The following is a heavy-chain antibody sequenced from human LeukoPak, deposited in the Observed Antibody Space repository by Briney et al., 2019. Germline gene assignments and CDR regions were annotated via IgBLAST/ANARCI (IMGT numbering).Heavy chain of an antibody. CDR3: AKDREHTYGPPVF. Sequence: GRSLSPSCSASGFTFSGYGMHWVRQAPGKGLEWVALIWSDGSNKYYADSVKGRFTISRDNSKNTLYLQMNSLRAEDTAVYYCAKDREHTYGPPVFGGQGSLVTVSS. CDR2: IWSDGSNK. CDR1: GFTFSGYG. V-gene: IGHV3-33*06. J-gene: IGHJ4*02. D-gene: IGHD5-18*01.